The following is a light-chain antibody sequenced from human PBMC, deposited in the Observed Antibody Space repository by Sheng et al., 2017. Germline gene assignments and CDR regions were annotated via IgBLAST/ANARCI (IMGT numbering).Light chain of an antibody. CDR3: QQFDTYPLT. Sequence: AIQLTQSPSSLSASVGDRVTITCRASQGISSALAWYQQKPGIAPKLLIYDGSNLQSGVPSRFRGSESGTDFTLTISSLQPEDFATYYCQQFDTYPLTFGGGTKVESN. J-gene: IGKJ4*01. V-gene: IGKV1-13*02. CDR1: QGISSA. CDR2: DGS.